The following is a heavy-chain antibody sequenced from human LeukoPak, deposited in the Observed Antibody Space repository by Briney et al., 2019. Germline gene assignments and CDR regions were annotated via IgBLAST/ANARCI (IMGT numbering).Heavy chain of an antibody. J-gene: IGHJ4*02. D-gene: IGHD6-13*01. V-gene: IGHV3-43D*03. Sequence: GGSLRLSCAASGFTFDDHAMHWVRQAPGKGLEWVSLITWDAGSTYYADSVKGRFTISRDNSKNSLYLQMNSLRAEDTALYYCAKGTSSWHEFDYWGQGTLVTVSS. CDR1: GFTFDDHA. CDR2: ITWDAGST. CDR3: AKGTSSWHEFDY.